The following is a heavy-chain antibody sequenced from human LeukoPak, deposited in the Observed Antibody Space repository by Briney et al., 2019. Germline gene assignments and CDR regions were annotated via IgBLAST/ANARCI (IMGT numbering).Heavy chain of an antibody. V-gene: IGHV4-39*02. J-gene: IGHJ4*02. D-gene: IGHD1-1*01. Sequence: SETLSLTCTVSGGSISGSSYYWGWIRQPPGKGLEWIGSIYYSGSTYYNPSLKSRVTISVDTSKNQFSLKLNSVTATDTAVYYCARALTTLTYEGYWGQGTLVTVSS. CDR1: GGSISGSSYY. CDR3: ARALTTLTYEGY. CDR2: IYYSGST.